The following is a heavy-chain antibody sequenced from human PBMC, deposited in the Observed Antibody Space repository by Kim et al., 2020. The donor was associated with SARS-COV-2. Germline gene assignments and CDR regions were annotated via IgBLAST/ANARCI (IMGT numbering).Heavy chain of an antibody. D-gene: IGHD3-22*01. CDR3: ARAPLPPITMIVVVSLYSDGMDV. J-gene: IGHJ6*02. CDR1: GGSISSSNW. V-gene: IGHV4-4*02. CDR2: IYHSGST. Sequence: SETLSLTCAVSGGSISSSNWWSWVRQPPGKGLEWIGEIYHSGSTNYNPSLKSRVTISVDKSKNQFSLKLSSVTAADTAVYYCARAPLPPITMIVVVSLYSDGMDVWGQGTTVTVSS.